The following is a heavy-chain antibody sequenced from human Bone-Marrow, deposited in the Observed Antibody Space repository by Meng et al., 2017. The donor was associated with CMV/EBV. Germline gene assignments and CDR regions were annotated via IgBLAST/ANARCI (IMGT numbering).Heavy chain of an antibody. CDR3: ARLARRGNRFLEWSGCRPMDV. D-gene: IGHD3-3*01. Sequence: GESLKISCGASGFTFSSYSMSWVRQAPGKGLEWISYIRSGDNTIYYADSVKGRFTLSRDNAKNSLYLQMNSLRAEDTAVYYCARLARRGNRFLEWSGCRPMDVWGQGTTVTVSS. CDR1: GFTFSSYS. J-gene: IGHJ6*02. CDR2: IRSGDNTI. V-gene: IGHV3-48*04.